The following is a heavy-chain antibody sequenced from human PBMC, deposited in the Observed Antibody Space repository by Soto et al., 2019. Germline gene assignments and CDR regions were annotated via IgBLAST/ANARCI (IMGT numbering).Heavy chain of an antibody. J-gene: IGHJ4*02. CDR2: ISYDGSNK. Sequence: TGGSLRLSCAASGCTCSSYAMHWVRQAPGKGLEWVAVISYDGSNKYYADSVKGRFTISRDNSKNTLYLQMNSLRAEDTAVYYCAGPLIVVVSESQPNWGQGTLVTVSS. CDR3: AGPLIVVVSESQPN. CDR1: GCTCSSYA. D-gene: IGHD3-22*01. V-gene: IGHV3-30-3*01.